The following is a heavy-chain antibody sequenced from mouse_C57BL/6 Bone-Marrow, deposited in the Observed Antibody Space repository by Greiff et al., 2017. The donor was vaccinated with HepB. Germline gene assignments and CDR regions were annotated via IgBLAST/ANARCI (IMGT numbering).Heavy chain of an antibody. CDR2: IYPRSGNT. D-gene: IGHD1-1*01. V-gene: IGHV1-81*01. CDR1: GYTFTSYG. Sequence: QVQLQQSGAELARPGASVKLSCKASGYTFTSYGISWVKQRTGQGLEWIREIYPRSGNTYYNEKFKGKATLTADKSSSTAYMELRSLTSEDSAVYFCARLITTGNYAMDYWGQGTSVTVSS. CDR3: ARLITTGNYAMDY. J-gene: IGHJ4*01.